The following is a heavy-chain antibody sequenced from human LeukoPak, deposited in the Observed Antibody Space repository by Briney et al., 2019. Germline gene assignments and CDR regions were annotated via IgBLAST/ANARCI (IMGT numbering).Heavy chain of an antibody. Sequence: ASVKVSCKASGYTFTGYYMHWVRQAPGQGLEWMGWINPNSGGTNYAQKFQGRVTTTRDTSISTAYMELSRLRSDDTAVYYCARDYGDYGDDDYWGQGTLVTVSS. J-gene: IGHJ4*02. CDR3: ARDYGDYGDDDY. V-gene: IGHV1-2*02. CDR2: INPNSGGT. CDR1: GYTFTGYY. D-gene: IGHD4-17*01.